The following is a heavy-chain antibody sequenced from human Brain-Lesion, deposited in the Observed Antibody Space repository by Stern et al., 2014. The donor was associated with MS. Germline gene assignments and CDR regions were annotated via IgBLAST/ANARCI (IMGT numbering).Heavy chain of an antibody. CDR3: AGEEDIRYCSGGSCTGNWFDP. CDR2: IFFSGNT. V-gene: IGHV4-39*01. Sequence: QLQLQESGPGLVKPSETLSLTCTVAGGSVSSTSYAWAWIRQPPGKGLEWIGTIFFSGNTHYSPSLKSRITISLYTSKNQFSPPLRSVTAADTAVYYCAGEEDIRYCSGGSCTGNWFDPWGQGTLVTVSS. J-gene: IGHJ5*02. CDR1: GGSVSSTSYA. D-gene: IGHD2-15*01.